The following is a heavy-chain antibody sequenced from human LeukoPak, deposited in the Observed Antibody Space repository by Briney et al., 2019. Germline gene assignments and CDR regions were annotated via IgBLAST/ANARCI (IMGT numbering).Heavy chain of an antibody. CDR2: IIPIFGTA. V-gene: IGHV1-69*06. CDR3: ARDRCSGGSCYGLDI. D-gene: IGHD2-15*01. Sequence: REASVKVSCEASGYTFTGYYMHWVRQAPGQGLEWMGGIIPIFGTANYAQKFQGRVTITADKSTSTAYMELSSLRSEDTAVYYCARDRCSGGSCYGLDIWGQGTMVTVSS. J-gene: IGHJ3*02. CDR1: GYTFTGYY.